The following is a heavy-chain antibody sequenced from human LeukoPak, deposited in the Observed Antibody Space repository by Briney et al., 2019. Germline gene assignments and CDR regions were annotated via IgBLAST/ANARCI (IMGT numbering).Heavy chain of an antibody. D-gene: IGHD1-1*01. CDR3: ARDEGPTTGRAFDI. J-gene: IGHJ3*02. V-gene: IGHV1-2*02. Sequence: ASVKVSCKASGYSFTSYGISWVRQAPGQGLEWMGWINPNSGGTNYAQKFQGRVTMTRDTSISTAYMELSRLRSDDTAVYYCARDEGPTTGRAFDIWGQGTMVTVSS. CDR2: INPNSGGT. CDR1: GYSFTSYG.